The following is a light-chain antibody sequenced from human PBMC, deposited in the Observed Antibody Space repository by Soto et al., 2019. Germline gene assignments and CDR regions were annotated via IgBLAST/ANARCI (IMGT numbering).Light chain of an antibody. J-gene: IGKJ1*01. V-gene: IGKV3-15*01. CDR2: SAS. CDR1: QSISDT. CDR3: QQYNNWPWT. Sequence: EIVMTQSPATLSVSPWGRATLSCRASQSISDTLAWYQQRPGQAPRLLIYSASSRAPAFPARFSGSGSGTDFTLTISSLQSEDSAVYYCQQYNNWPWTFGQGTKVDI.